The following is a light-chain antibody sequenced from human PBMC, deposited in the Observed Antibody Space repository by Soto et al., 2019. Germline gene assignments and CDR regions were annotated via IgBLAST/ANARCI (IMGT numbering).Light chain of an antibody. Sequence: DIQMTQSPSTLSASVGDRVTITCRANQFISTWVAWFQQKPGKAPRLLIHEASALESGVPSRFSGSGSGTEFTLSISSLQRDDFATYYCQFYNSYSWTLGQGTKVDIK. V-gene: IGKV1-5*01. CDR3: QFYNSYSWT. J-gene: IGKJ1*01. CDR1: QFISTW. CDR2: EAS.